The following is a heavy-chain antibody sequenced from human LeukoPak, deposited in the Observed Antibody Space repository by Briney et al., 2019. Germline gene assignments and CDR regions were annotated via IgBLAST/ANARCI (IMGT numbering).Heavy chain of an antibody. V-gene: IGHV3-48*01. CDR1: GFTFSMHS. J-gene: IGHJ4*02. CDR2: ISSGRTE. CDR3: AREPSSGSVSSWYPLDY. D-gene: IGHD6-13*01. Sequence: GGSLRLSCVASGFTFSMHSLNWVRQTPGKGLEWVSYISSGRTEFYADSVKGRFTISRDNAKNSPYLQMNSLRVEDTAVYYCAREPSSGSVSSWYPLDYWGQGTLVTVSS.